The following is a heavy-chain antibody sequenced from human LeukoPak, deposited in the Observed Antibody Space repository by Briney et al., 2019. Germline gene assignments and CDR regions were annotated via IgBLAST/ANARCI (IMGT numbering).Heavy chain of an antibody. J-gene: IGHJ4*02. CDR3: ARARIVGATRPASY. V-gene: IGHV7-4-1*02. D-gene: IGHD1-26*01. Sequence: ASVKVSCKTSGYTFTNYDINWVRQATGQGLEWIGWINTNTGNPTYAQGFTGRFVFSLDTSVSTAYLQISSLKAEDTAVYYCARARIVGATRPASYWGQGTLVTVSS. CDR1: GYTFTNYD. CDR2: INTNTGNP.